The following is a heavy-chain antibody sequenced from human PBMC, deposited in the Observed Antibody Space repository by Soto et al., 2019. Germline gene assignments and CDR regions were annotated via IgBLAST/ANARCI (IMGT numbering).Heavy chain of an antibody. Sequence: GESLKISCKGSGYSFTSYWIGWVRQMPGKGLEWMGIIYPGDSDTRYSPSFQGQVTISADKSISTAYLQWSSLKASDTAMYYCARLNTAMVTINYYYGMDVWGQGTTVTV. CDR2: IYPGDSDT. V-gene: IGHV5-51*01. CDR3: ARLNTAMVTINYYYGMDV. D-gene: IGHD5-18*01. J-gene: IGHJ6*02. CDR1: GYSFTSYW.